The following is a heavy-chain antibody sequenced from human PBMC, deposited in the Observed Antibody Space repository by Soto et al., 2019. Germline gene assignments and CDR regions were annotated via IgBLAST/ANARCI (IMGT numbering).Heavy chain of an antibody. J-gene: IGHJ4*02. D-gene: IGHD6-19*01. CDR3: AKDATRTNGWYHFDY. CDR2: ISWNSGSI. CDR1: GFTFDDYA. V-gene: IGHV3-9*01. Sequence: PGGSLRLSCAASGFTFDDYAMHWVRQAPGKGLEWVSGISWNSGSIGYADSVKGRFTISRDNAKNSLYLQMNSLRAEDTALYYCAKDATRTNGWYHFDYWGQGALVTVSS.